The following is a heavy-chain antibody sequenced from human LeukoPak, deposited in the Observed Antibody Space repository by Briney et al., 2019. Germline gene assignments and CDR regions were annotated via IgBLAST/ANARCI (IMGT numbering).Heavy chain of an antibody. V-gene: IGHV6-1*01. J-gene: IGHJ6*02. CDR1: GDSFSRKSVA. D-gene: IGHD2-2*02. CDR2: TYYRSKWYN. CDR3: ARGPYRGYCSSTSCYNYYYYGMDV. Sequence: SQTLSLTCAISGDSFSRKSVAWNWIRQSPSRGLEWLGRTYYRSKWYNDYAVSVKSRITINPDTSKNQFSLQLNSVTPEDTAVYYCARGPYRGYCSSTSCYNYYYYGMDVWGQGTTVTVSS.